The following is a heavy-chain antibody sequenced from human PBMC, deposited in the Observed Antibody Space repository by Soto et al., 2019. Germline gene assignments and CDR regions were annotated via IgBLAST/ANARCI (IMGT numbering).Heavy chain of an antibody. J-gene: IGHJ5*02. CDR1: GGSVSSGNW. D-gene: IGHD3-22*01. Sequence: SETLSLTCIVSGGSVSSGNWWSWVRQPPGKGLEWIGEIYHSGSTTYNPSLKSRATISVDKSENQFSLRLKSVTAADTAVYYCASVGSDYDNSGYYLPWGPGTLVTVSS. CDR3: ASVGSDYDNSGYYLP. V-gene: IGHV4-4*02. CDR2: IYHSGST.